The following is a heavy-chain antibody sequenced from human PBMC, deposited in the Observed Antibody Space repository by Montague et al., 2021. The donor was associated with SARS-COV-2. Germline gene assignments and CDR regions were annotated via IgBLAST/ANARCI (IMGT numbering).Heavy chain of an antibody. V-gene: IGHV4-31*03. D-gene: IGHD3-3*01. CDR3: ARAGITIFGVVTSFDY. CDR1: GGSISSGGYY. Sequence: TLSLTCTVSGGSISSGGYYRSWIRQHPGKGLEWIGYIYYSGSTYYNPSLKSRVTISVDTSKNQFSLKLSSVTAADTAVYYCARAGITIFGVVTSFDYWGQGTLVTVSS. J-gene: IGHJ4*02. CDR2: IYYSGST.